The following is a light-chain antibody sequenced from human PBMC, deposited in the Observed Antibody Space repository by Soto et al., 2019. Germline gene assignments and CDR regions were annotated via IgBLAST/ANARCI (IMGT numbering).Light chain of an antibody. Sequence: DIQMTQSPSSLSASVGDRVTITCRASQSINSYLNWYQQKPGKAPNLLIYAASSLQSGIPSRFSAFGSGTDFTLTLSDLQPEDFATYYCQQSYNIPLTFGPGTKVDIK. V-gene: IGKV1-39*01. CDR3: QQSYNIPLT. CDR2: AAS. CDR1: QSINSY. J-gene: IGKJ3*01.